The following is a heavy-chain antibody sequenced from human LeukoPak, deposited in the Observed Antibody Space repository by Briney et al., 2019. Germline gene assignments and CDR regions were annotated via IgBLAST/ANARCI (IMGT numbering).Heavy chain of an antibody. CDR3: ARLLRGGRDTPMVTMIVVRAKSGAFDI. J-gene: IGHJ3*02. V-gene: IGHV4-34*01. CDR2: INHSGST. Sequence: SETLSLTCAVYGGSFSGYYWSWIRQPPGKGLEWIGEINHSGSTNYNPSLKSRLTISVDTSKNQFSLKLISVTAADTAVYYCARLLRGGRDTPMVTMIVVRAKSGAFDIWGQGTMVTVSS. CDR1: GGSFSGYY. D-gene: IGHD3-22*01.